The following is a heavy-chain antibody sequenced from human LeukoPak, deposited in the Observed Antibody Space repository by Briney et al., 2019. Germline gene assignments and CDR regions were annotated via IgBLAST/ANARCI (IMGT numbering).Heavy chain of an antibody. V-gene: IGHV3-48*01. D-gene: IGHD5-18*01. J-gene: IGHJ4*02. Sequence: GGSLRLSCAASDSMSRRFKMNWVRQAPGKGLEWVSYISDDSSTIHYADSVKGRFTISRDNAENSLYLQMNSLRAEDTAVYYCARGGYNYGSVFDYRGQGTLVTVSS. CDR2: ISDDSSTI. CDR3: ARGGYNYGSVFDY. CDR1: DSMSRRFK.